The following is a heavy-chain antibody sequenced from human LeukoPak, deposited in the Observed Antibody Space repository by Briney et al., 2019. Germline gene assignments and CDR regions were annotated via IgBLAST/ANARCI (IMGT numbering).Heavy chain of an antibody. Sequence: SETLSLTCAVDGGSLNGYYWSWISQPPGKGLEWIGEINHSGSTNYNPSLKSRVTISVDTSKNQFSLKLSSVTAADTAVYYCARGGRWLQLRLSYFDYWGQGTLVTVSS. CDR2: INHSGST. CDR3: ARGGRWLQLRLSYFDY. V-gene: IGHV4-34*01. D-gene: IGHD5-12*01. J-gene: IGHJ4*02. CDR1: GGSLNGYY.